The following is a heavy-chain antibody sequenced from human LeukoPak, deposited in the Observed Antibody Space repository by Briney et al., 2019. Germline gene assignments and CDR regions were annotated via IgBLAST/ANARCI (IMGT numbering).Heavy chain of an antibody. V-gene: IGHV3-48*01. Sequence: PGGSLRLSCAASGFSFSHYSMTWARQASGKGLEWISYIGVGGRPTNYADSVKARFTISRDDALNSLYLQMNSLRAEDTAVYYCAKNTWKSSDSGRGRMDVWGQGTTVTVSS. CDR3: AKNTWKSSDSGRGRMDV. D-gene: IGHD1-1*01. J-gene: IGHJ6*02. CDR1: GFSFSHYS. CDR2: IGVGGRPT.